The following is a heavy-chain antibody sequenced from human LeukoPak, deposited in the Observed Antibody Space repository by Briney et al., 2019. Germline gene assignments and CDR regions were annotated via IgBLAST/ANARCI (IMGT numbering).Heavy chain of an antibody. CDR2: ISGRGGNT. CDR1: VFTYSSYA. D-gene: IGHD1-26*01. Sequence: GGSLRLSRAASVFTYSSYAMSWVRQAPGKGLEWVSAISGRGGNTYYADSAKRRFTISRDNSKNTLYLQMNSLRAEDTDVYYCAKDESGSYYSYFDYWGQGTLVTVSS. CDR3: AKDESGSYYSYFDY. J-gene: IGHJ4*02. V-gene: IGHV3-23*01.